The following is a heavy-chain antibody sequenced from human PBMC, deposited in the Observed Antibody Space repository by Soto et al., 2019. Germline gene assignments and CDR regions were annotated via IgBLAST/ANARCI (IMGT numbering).Heavy chain of an antibody. CDR1: GFTLSSYS. CDR2: ISRSSSTI. V-gene: IGHV3-48*02. J-gene: IGHJ6*02. CDR3: ARDPPNFYYYGMDV. Sequence: GGSLRLSCAASGFTLSSYSMTWVRQAPGKGLEWLSYISRSSSTINYADSVKGRFTISRDNAKNSVYLELNSLRDEDTAVYYCARDPPNFYYYGMDVWGQGTTVTVSS.